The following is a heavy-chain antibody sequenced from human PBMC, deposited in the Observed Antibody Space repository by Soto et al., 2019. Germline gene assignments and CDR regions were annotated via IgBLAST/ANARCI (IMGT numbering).Heavy chain of an antibody. CDR2: ISPSGGST. V-gene: IGHV1-46*03. D-gene: IGHD1-1*01. CDR1: GYTFTSYY. J-gene: IGHJ3*01. Sequence: ASVKVSCKASGYTFTSYYMHWVRQAPGQGLEWMGIISPSGGSTSYAQKFQGRVTMTRDTSTSTVYMELSSLRSEDTAVYYCASTIPGNDAFDFRDKGTMLTVS. CDR3: ASTIPGNDAFDF.